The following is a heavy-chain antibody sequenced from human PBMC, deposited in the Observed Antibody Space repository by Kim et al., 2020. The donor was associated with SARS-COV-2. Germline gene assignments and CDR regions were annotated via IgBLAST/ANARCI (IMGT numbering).Heavy chain of an antibody. V-gene: IGHV4-39*01. CDR3: ARGTVYCSGGRTQAASPTKLSCFDY. CDR1: GGSISSSSYY. D-gene: IGHD2-15*01. J-gene: IGHJ4*02. Sequence: SETLSLTCTVSGGSISSSSYYWGWIRQPPGKGLEWIGTIYYTGSTYYNPSLKSRVTISVDTSKNQFSLKLSSVTAADTAVYYCARGTVYCSGGRTQAASPTKLSCFDYWGQGTLVTVSS. CDR2: IYYTGST.